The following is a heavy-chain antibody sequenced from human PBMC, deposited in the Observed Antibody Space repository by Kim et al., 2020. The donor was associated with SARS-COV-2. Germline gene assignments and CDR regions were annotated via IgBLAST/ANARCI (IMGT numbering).Heavy chain of an antibody. CDR1: GFSIGIHYY. V-gene: IGHV4-38-2*01. J-gene: IGHJ3*01. CDR3: ARHVISGWFNFDV. CDR2: ISHDGHI. D-gene: IGHD6-13*01. Sequence: SETLSLTCAVSGFSIGIHYYWAWVRQPPGRGLEWIGSISHDGHIYSNPSLQSRLAMSVDASKKQFFVNLTSVTAADTALYFCARHVISGWFNFDVWGRG.